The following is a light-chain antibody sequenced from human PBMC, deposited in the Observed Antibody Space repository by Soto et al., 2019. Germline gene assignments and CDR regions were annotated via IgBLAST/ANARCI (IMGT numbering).Light chain of an antibody. J-gene: IGKJ1*01. CDR3: MQALQTRT. V-gene: IGKV2-28*01. CDR1: QILLHSNGYYY. CDR2: LGS. Sequence: DIVMTQSPLSLPVTPGEPASISCRSSQILLHSNGYYYLDWYLQKPGQSPQLLIYLGSNRASGVPDRFSGSGSGTDFTLKISRVEAEDVGVYYCMQALQTRTFGQGTKGDIK.